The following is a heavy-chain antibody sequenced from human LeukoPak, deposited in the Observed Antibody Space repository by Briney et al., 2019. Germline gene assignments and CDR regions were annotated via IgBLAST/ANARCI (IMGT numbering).Heavy chain of an antibody. J-gene: IGHJ3*02. Sequence: PSETLSLTCTASGGSISRGGYYWSWIRQHPGKGLEYIGYIYYSGSIYYNPSLKSRVTISLDPSKNQFSLKLSSVTAADTAVYYCARDRGYSYGCDAFDIWGQGTMVTVSS. V-gene: IGHV4-31*03. CDR1: GGSISRGGYY. D-gene: IGHD5-18*01. CDR3: ARDRGYSYGCDAFDI. CDR2: IYYSGSI.